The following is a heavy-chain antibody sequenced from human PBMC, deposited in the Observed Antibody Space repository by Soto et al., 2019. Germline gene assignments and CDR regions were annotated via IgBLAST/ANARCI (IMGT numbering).Heavy chain of an antibody. CDR3: ARDLYSYGTYYYYGMDV. Sequence: GGSLRLSCAASGFTFSSYAMHWVRQAPGKGLEWVAVISYDGSNKYYADSVKGRFTISRDNSKNTLYLQMNSLRAEDTAVYYCARDLYSYGTYYYYGMDVWGQGTTVTVSS. D-gene: IGHD5-18*01. J-gene: IGHJ6*02. CDR1: GFTFSSYA. CDR2: ISYDGSNK. V-gene: IGHV3-30-3*01.